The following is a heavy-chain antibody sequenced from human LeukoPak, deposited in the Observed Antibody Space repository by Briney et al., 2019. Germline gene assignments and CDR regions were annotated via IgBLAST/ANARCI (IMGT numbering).Heavy chain of an antibody. D-gene: IGHD3-10*01. CDR1: GGSFSGYY. CDR3: ARGSLIPRGY. V-gene: IGHV4-34*01. Sequence: PSETLSLTCAVYGGSFSGYYWSWIRQPPGKGLEWIGEINHSGSTNYNPSLKSRVTISVDTSKNQFSLKLSSVTAADTAVYYCARGSLIPRGYWGQGTLVTVSS. J-gene: IGHJ4*02. CDR2: INHSGST.